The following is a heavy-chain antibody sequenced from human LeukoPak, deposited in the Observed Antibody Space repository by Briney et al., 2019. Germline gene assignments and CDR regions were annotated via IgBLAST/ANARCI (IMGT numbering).Heavy chain of an antibody. CDR1: GGTFSSYA. D-gene: IGHD3-3*01. CDR2: ISAYNGNT. J-gene: IGHJ4*02. CDR3: ARDPDDFWSGYYTF. V-gene: IGHV1-18*01. Sequence: ASVKVSCKASGGTFSSYAISWVRQAPGQGLEWMGWISAYNGNTNYAQKLQGRVTMTTDTSTSTAYMELRSLRSDDTAVYYCARDPDDFWSGYYTFWGQGTLVTVSS.